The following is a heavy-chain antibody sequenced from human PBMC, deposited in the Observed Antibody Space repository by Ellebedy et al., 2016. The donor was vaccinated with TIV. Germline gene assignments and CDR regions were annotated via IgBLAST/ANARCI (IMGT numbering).Heavy chain of an antibody. CDR1: GFPFSSSW. CDR3: AKDSFSKGDY. V-gene: IGHV3-7*01. Sequence: PGESLKISCAASGFPFSSSWMSWVRQAPGKGLEWVANIKQDGSAAYYVDSVKGRFTISRDNANNSLYPQMNSLRAEDTAVYYCAKDSFSKGDYWGLGTRVTVSS. D-gene: IGHD4-11*01. CDR2: IKQDGSAA. J-gene: IGHJ4*02.